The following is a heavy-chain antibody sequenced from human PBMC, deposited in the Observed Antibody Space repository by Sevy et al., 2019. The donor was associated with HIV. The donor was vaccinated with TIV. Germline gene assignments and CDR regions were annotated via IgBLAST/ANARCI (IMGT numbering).Heavy chain of an antibody. Sequence: GGSLRLSCAASEFMFSTYAMHWVRQAPGKGLEWVAVISYDGSSHYYADSVKGRFTISRDNSKNTLFLQMNSLRLEDTAFYYCARDAGCSTDWYPSDYWGQGTLVTVSS. CDR2: ISYDGSSH. CDR3: ARDAGCSTDWYPSDY. J-gene: IGHJ4*02. D-gene: IGHD6-19*01. V-gene: IGHV3-30-3*01. CDR1: EFMFSTYA.